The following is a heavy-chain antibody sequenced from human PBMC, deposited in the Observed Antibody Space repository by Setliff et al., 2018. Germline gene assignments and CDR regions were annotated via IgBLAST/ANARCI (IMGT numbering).Heavy chain of an antibody. Sequence: PSETLSLTCAVSGFSISSGYYWSWIRQHPGKGLEWIGYIYYSGSTYYNPSLKSRVTISLDTSKNQFSLELTSVTAADTAVYYCARSRTVAVKGGVFAVWGRGTLVT. J-gene: IGHJ2*01. V-gene: IGHV4-31*11. CDR2: IYYSGST. D-gene: IGHD6-19*01. CDR1: GFSISSGYY. CDR3: ARSRTVAVKGGVFAV.